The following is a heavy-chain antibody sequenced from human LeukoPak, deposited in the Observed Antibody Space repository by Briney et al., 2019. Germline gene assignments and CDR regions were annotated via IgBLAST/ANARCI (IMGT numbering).Heavy chain of an antibody. CDR1: GYTFTGYY. CDR3: ARAVGIAVAAAAFDI. J-gene: IGHJ3*02. CDR2: INPNSGGT. D-gene: IGHD6-19*01. Sequence: GASVKVSCKASGYTFTGYYMHWVRQAPGQGLEWMGWINPNSGGTNYAQKLQGRVTMTRDTSISTAYMELSRLRSDDTAVYYCARAVGIAVAAAAFDIWGQGTKVTVSS. V-gene: IGHV1-2*02.